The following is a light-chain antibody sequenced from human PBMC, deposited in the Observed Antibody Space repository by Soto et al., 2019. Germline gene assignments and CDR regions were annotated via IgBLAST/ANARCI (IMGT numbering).Light chain of an antibody. CDR1: QSVSSN. CDR2: GAS. Sequence: EIVMTQSPATLSVSPGESATLSCRASQSVSSNLAWYQQAPGQAPRLLIYGASTRATGIPARFSGSGSGTEFTLTISSLQSEDFAVYYCQQYNLWPRTFGQGTKVDIK. V-gene: IGKV3-15*01. J-gene: IGKJ1*01. CDR3: QQYNLWPRT.